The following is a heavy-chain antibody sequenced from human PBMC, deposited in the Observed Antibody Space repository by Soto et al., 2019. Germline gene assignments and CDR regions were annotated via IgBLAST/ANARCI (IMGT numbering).Heavy chain of an antibody. D-gene: IGHD3-22*01. Sequence: PGGSLRLSCSASGFIFSIYAMHWVRLAPGKGQEYVSSISTNGGSTHYADSVKGRFTISRDNSKNKQHLQMSSLSADDTAAWYYVKGENYYDSSAYYPFDYWGQGTLDT. V-gene: IGHV3-64D*06. CDR1: GFIFSIYA. CDR3: VKGENYYDSSAYYPFDY. CDR2: ISTNGGST. J-gene: IGHJ4*02.